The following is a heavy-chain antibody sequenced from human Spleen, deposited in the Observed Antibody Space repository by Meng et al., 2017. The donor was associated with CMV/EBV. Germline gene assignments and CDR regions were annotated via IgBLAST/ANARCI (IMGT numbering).Heavy chain of an antibody. Sequence: QVQLVQSGDEVKKPGSSVKVSCKTSVDTISRKTISWVRQAPGQGLEWMGWINAGYGDTRYSQKFQGRVTITRDTSANTSYMELSGLKPEDTAVFYCAREPGSNTRFDSWGQGTLVTVSS. J-gene: IGHJ4*02. CDR1: VDTISRKT. V-gene: IGHV1-3*01. D-gene: IGHD1-14*01. CDR3: AREPGSNTRFDS. CDR2: INAGYGDT.